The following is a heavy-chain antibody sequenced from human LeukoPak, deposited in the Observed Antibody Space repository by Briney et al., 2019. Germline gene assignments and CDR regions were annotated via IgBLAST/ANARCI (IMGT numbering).Heavy chain of an antibody. CDR1: GGSLSGYY. D-gene: IGHD5-24*01. CDR2: IDHSGST. Sequence: SETLSLTCAVSGGSLSGYYWSWIRQPPGKGLEWIGQIDHSGSTNYNPSLKNRVTISVDPSKNQFSLRLTSVSVADTPFYYCASRRGDYNYYFNSWGQGTLVTVSS. J-gene: IGHJ4*02. CDR3: ASRRGDYNYYFNS. V-gene: IGHV4-34*01.